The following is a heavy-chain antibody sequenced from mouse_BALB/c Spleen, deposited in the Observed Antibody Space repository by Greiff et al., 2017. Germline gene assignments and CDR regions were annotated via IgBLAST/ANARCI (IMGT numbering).Heavy chain of an antibody. CDR2: INPSNGGT. V-gene: IGHV1S81*02. CDR3: TRYYYGNPYWYFDV. D-gene: IGHD2-1*01. J-gene: IGHJ1*01. CDR1: GYTFTSYY. Sequence: QVQLQQSGAELVKPGASVKLSCKASGYTFTSYYMYWVKQRPGQGLEWIGEINPSNGGTNFNEKFKSKATLTVDKSSSTAYMQLSSLTSEDSAVYYCTRYYYGNPYWYFDVWGAGTTVTVSS.